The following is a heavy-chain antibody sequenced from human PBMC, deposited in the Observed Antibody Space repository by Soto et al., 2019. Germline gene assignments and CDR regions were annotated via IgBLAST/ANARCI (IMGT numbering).Heavy chain of an antibody. CDR1: GYTFNTYY. V-gene: IGHV1-46*02. J-gene: IGHJ4*02. CDR3: ARGGHIAVVTASFDY. CDR2: IHPSGGGT. Sequence: GPSVKVSCKPSGYTFNTYYLHWVRQAPGQALEWMGVIHPSGGGTTYAQKFLGRVTVTRDTSTSTVFMELSSLRSDDTAVYYCARGGHIAVVTASFDYWGQGTLVTVS. D-gene: IGHD2-21*02.